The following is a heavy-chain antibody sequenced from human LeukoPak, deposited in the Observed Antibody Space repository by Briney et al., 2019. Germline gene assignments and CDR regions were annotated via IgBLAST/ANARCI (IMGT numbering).Heavy chain of an antibody. CDR1: GYTFTSYD. V-gene: IGHV1-8*01. D-gene: IGHD2-15*01. Sequence: ASVKVSCKASGYTFTSYDINWVRQATGQGLEWMGWMNPNSGNTGYAQKFQGRVTMTRNTSTSTAYMELSSLRSEDTAVYYCARVLAGVVVPTVAVDYWGQGTLVTVSS. CDR3: ARVLAGVVVPTVAVDY. J-gene: IGHJ4*02. CDR2: MNPNSGNT.